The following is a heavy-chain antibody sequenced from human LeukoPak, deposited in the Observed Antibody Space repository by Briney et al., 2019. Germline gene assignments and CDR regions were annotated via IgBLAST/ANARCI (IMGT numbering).Heavy chain of an antibody. CDR2: IHYSGST. D-gene: IGHD5-12*01. V-gene: IGHV4-59*01. J-gene: IGHJ4*02. CDR3: ARENNGSGHENDY. Sequence: PSETLSLTCTASGGSISSYYWSWIRQPPGKGLECIGYIHYSGSTNYNPSLKSRVTISKDTSKNQFSLKLNSVTAADTALYYCARENNGSGHENDYWGQGTLVTVSS. CDR1: GGSISSYY.